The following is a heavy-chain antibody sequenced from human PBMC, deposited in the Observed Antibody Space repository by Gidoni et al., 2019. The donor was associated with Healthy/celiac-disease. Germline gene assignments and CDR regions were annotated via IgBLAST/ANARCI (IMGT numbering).Heavy chain of an antibody. V-gene: IGHV4-34*01. Sequence: QVQLQQWGAGLLKPSETLSLTCAVYGGSFSGYYWSWIRQPPGKGLEWIGEINHSGSTNSNPSLKSRVTISVDTSKNQFSLKLSSVTAADTAVYYCARGRNYYGSGSFYYYYYMDVWGKGTTVTVSS. CDR1: GGSFSGYY. CDR2: INHSGST. CDR3: ARGRNYYGSGSFYYYYYMDV. J-gene: IGHJ6*03. D-gene: IGHD3-10*01.